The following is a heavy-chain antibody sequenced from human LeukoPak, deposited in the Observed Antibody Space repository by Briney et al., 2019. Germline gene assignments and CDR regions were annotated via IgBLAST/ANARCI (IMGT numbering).Heavy chain of an antibody. Sequence: GGSLRLSCVASGFTFSNYGMHWVRQAPGKGLEWVAVIWYDGSDKYYADSVKGRFIISRDNSKNTLYLQMNSLRAEDTAVYYCARDSAQGGSDAFDIWGQGTMVTVSS. CDR3: ARDSAQGGSDAFDI. CDR2: IWYDGSDK. D-gene: IGHD2-15*01. V-gene: IGHV3-33*01. J-gene: IGHJ3*02. CDR1: GFTFSNYG.